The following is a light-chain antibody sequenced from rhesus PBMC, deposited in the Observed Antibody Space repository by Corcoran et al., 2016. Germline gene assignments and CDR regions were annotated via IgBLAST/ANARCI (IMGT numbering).Light chain of an antibody. CDR3: QQGYSYPFT. CDR2: RSS. J-gene: IGKJ3*01. V-gene: IGKV1S9*01. CDR1: QSLSNY. Sequence: DIQMTQSPSSLSASVGDRVTITCQASQSLSNYLNWYQQKPGKIPNLLIYRSSSLQSGIPYRFSGSGSGTDFTLTISSLQPEDFATYYCQQGYSYPFTFGPGTKLDIK.